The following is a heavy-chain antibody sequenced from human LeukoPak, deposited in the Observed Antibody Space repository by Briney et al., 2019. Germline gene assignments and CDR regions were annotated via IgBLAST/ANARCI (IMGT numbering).Heavy chain of an antibody. Sequence: ASVKVSCKASGYTFTDYYVNWVRQAPGQGLEWMGWINPNSGGTNYAQKFQGRVTMTRDTSISTAYMELSRLRSDDTAVYYCASSTYGSGSYSPLAYWGQGTLVTVSS. CDR2: INPNSGGT. V-gene: IGHV1-2*02. CDR1: GYTFTDYY. CDR3: ASSTYGSGSYSPLAY. D-gene: IGHD3-10*01. J-gene: IGHJ4*02.